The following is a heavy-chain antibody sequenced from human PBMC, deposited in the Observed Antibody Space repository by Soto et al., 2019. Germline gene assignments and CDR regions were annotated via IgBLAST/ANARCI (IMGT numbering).Heavy chain of an antibody. Sequence: VQLVQSGAEMKKPGTSVILSCKASGYSFTKFAVQWVRQALGQRLEWMGWINAGNGNTKYSQKFQGRLTITRDAXAXNAYMDLRSLTSEDTAVYYCARGIWVATTASYYFDSWGQGTQVTVSP. D-gene: IGHD5-12*01. V-gene: IGHV1-3*01. J-gene: IGHJ4*02. CDR1: GYSFTKFA. CDR3: ARGIWVATTASYYFDS. CDR2: INAGNGNT.